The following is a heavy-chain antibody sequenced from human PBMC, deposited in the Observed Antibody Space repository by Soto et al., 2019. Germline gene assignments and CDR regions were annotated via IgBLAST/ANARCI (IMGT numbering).Heavy chain of an antibody. CDR2: IIPMIRRT. Sequence: QVQLVQSGAEVKKPGSSVKVSCKASGGTFNNYGMGWVRQAPGQGLEWMGGIIPMIRRTNYAQKFQGRVTLIADASRSTAYMELRSLTSEDTAVYYCASWDYDVLTGYSYDGWGQGTLVTVSS. J-gene: IGHJ4*02. V-gene: IGHV1-69*01. CDR3: ASWDYDVLTGYSYDG. D-gene: IGHD3-9*01. CDR1: GGTFNNYG.